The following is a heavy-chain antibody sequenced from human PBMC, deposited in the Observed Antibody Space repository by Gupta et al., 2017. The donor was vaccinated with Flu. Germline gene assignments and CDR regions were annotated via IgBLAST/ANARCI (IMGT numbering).Heavy chain of an antibody. CDR2: VYYSGNI. J-gene: IGHJ3*01. V-gene: IGHV4-39*01. CDR3: AGGGTGYCSGDNCDTDPRVDAYDF. Sequence: QLQLQESGPGRVQPSETLSLSCSVSAGSITSHTHHWGWTRRPPGKGLEWIGSVYYSGNIYYSPSLRSRVPISMDTSRNQFSLKLTSVTAADTALYYCAGGGTGYCSGDNCDTDPRVDAYDFGGPGTGSPSLQ. D-gene: IGHD2-15*01. CDR1: AGSITSHTHH.